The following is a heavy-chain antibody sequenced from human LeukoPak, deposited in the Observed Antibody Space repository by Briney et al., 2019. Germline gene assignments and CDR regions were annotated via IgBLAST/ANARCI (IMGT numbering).Heavy chain of an antibody. Sequence: ASVKVSCKASGYTFTSYGISWVRQAPGQGLEWMGSISAYNGNTNYAQKLQGRVTMTTDTSTSTAYMELRSLRSDDTAVYYCARDRTTGTTPAIILRHWGQGTLVTVSS. V-gene: IGHV1-18*01. CDR3: ARDRTTGTTPAIILRH. CDR1: GYTFTSYG. D-gene: IGHD1-1*01. CDR2: ISAYNGNT. J-gene: IGHJ4*02.